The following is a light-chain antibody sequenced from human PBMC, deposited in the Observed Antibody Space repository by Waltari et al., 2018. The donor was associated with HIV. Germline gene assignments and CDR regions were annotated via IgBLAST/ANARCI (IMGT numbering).Light chain of an antibody. CDR1: QDISTY. J-gene: IGKJ2*01. CDR2: GAS. CDR3: QQTSRTPST. V-gene: IGKV1-39*01. Sequence: DIQMTQSPSSLSASVGDRGSITCRASQDISTYLNWYQQKPGKSPKALIYGASTLQSGAPPRFSGSGSGTHFTLTISSLQPEDFATYYCQQTSRTPSTFGHGTSLEIK.